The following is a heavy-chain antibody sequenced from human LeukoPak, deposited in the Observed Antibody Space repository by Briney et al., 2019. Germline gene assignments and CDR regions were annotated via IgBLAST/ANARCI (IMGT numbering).Heavy chain of an antibody. Sequence: PGGSQRLSRAASGFTFSHHGMHWVRQAPGKGLEWVAVISYDGSNKYYADSVKGRFTISRDNSKNTLYLQMNSLRAEDTAVYYCARDRYGVINAFDIWGQGTMVTVSS. CDR2: ISYDGSNK. J-gene: IGHJ3*02. CDR1: GFTFSHHG. V-gene: IGHV3-30*19. CDR3: ARDRYGVINAFDI. D-gene: IGHD3-10*01.